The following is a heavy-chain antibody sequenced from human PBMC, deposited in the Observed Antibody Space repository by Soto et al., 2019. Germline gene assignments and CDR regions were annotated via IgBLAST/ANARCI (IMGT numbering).Heavy chain of an antibody. J-gene: IGHJ6*03. CDR2: IHNSGAT. V-gene: IGHV4-59*01. CDR1: GASLTNDY. CDR3: ARLVPAGYMDV. Sequence: QVQLEESGPGLVKPSETLSLSCTVSGASLTNDYCTWVRQPPGKGLEWIGYIHNSGATSYSQSLKSRLTMSVDRSKNLFSLTLNSVTAADTAVYYCARLVPAGYMDVWGKGTTVTVSS.